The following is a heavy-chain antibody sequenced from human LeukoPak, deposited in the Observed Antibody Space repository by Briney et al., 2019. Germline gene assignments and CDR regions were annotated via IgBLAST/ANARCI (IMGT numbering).Heavy chain of an antibody. CDR1: GGTFSSYA. J-gene: IGHJ6*02. V-gene: IGHV1-69*13. CDR2: IIPIFGTA. D-gene: IGHD2-2*01. CDR3: AREMGHNIVVVPAAMKRVYYYGMDV. Sequence: ASVKVSCKASGGTFSSYAISWVRQAPGQGLEWMGGIIPIFGTANYAQKFQGRVTITADESTSTAYMELRSLRSEDTAVYYCAREMGHNIVVVPAAMKRVYYYGMDVWGQGTTVTVSS.